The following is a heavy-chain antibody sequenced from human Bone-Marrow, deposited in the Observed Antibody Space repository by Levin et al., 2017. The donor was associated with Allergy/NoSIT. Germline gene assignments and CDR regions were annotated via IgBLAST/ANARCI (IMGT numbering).Heavy chain of an antibody. CDR1: GFTFGDYA. CDR2: IRTGDYGGTP. D-gene: IGHD2-2*02. J-gene: IGHJ4*02. Sequence: GGSLRLSCRGSGFTFGDYAMGWVRQAPGKGLEWVGFIRTGDYGGTPEYAASLKDRITISRDDSKSIAHLQMHSLKAEDTAVYYCVPSAGGYTFWVYWGQGILVTVSS. CDR3: VPSAGGYTFWVY. V-gene: IGHV3-49*04.